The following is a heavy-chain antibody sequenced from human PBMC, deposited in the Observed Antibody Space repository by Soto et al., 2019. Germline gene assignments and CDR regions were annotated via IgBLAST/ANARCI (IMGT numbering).Heavy chain of an antibody. CDR3: ARDRLEGNILTGYYSSYYFDY. CDR1: GYTFTSYG. D-gene: IGHD3-9*01. V-gene: IGHV1-18*01. J-gene: IGHJ4*02. Sequence: ASVKVSCKSSGYTFTSYGINCVRQAPGQGLEWMGWISAYNGNTNYAQKLQGRVTMTTDTSTSTAYMELRSLRSDDTAVYYCARDRLEGNILTGYYSSYYFDYWGQGTLVTVSS. CDR2: ISAYNGNT.